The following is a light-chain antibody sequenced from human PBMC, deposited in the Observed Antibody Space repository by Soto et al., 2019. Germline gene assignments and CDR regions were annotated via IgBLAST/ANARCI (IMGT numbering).Light chain of an antibody. V-gene: IGLV2-23*01. J-gene: IGLJ1*01. CDR3: CSNVGGIAYV. CDR1: SSDVGSQKL. CDR2: EAS. Sequence: QSALTQPASVSGSPGQSITISCTGTSSDVGSQKLVSWYQHCPGKAPKLIIFEASKRPSGVSNRFSGSKSGSTASLTISGLQAEDEADYYCCSNVGGIAYVFGTGTKVTVL.